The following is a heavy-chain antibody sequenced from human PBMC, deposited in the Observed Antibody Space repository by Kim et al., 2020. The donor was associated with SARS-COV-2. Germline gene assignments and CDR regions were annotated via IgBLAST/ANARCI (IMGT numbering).Heavy chain of an antibody. J-gene: IGHJ6*02. CDR3: AREQYSGSYSYYYYGMDV. Sequence: GGSLRLSCAASGFTFSSYSMNWVRQAPGKGLEWVSYISSSSSTIYYADSVKGRFTISRDNAKNSLYLQMNSLRDEDTAVYYCAREQYSGSYSYYYYGMDVWGQGTTVTVSS. CDR2: ISSSSSTI. D-gene: IGHD1-26*01. V-gene: IGHV3-48*02. CDR1: GFTFSSYS.